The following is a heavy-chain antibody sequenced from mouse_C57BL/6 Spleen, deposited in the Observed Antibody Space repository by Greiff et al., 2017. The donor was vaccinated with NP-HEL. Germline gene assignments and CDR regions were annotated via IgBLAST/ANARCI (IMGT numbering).Heavy chain of an antibody. CDR3: ASSDGPLRYFDV. Sequence: QVQLQQPGAELVKPGASVKLSCKASGYTFTSYWMHWVKQRPGQGLEWIGMIHPNSGSINYNEKFKSKATLTVDKSSSTAYMQLSSLTSEDSAVYYCASSDGPLRYFDVWGTGTTVTVSS. D-gene: IGHD6-1*01. J-gene: IGHJ1*03. V-gene: IGHV1-64*01. CDR2: IHPNSGSI. CDR1: GYTFTSYW.